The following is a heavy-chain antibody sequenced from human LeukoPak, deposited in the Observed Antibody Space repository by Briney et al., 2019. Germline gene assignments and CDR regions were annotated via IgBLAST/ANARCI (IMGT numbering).Heavy chain of an antibody. CDR3: ARVVTGTTNWFDP. CDR1: GYTFTGYY. V-gene: IGHV1-2*02. J-gene: IGHJ5*02. Sequence: ASVKVSCKASGYTFTGYYMHWVRQAPGQGLEWMGWINPNSGGTNYAKKFQGRVTMTRDTSISTAHMELSRLRSDDTAVYYCARVVTGTTNWFDPWGQGTLVTVSS. CDR2: INPNSGGT. D-gene: IGHD1-7*01.